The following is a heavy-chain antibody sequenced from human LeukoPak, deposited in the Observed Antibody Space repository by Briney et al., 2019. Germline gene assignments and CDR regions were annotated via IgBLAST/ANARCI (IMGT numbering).Heavy chain of an antibody. CDR3: ARVSPEIVVVTGTGAPDY. V-gene: IGHV3-33*08. D-gene: IGHD2-21*02. J-gene: IGHJ4*02. Sequence: GGSVRLSCAASGFTFINYGMHWVRQAPGKGLEWVAVIWYDGSKKYYADSVKGRFTISRDNSKNTVYLQMNSLRAEDTAVYYCARVSPEIVVVTGTGAPDYWGQGTLVTVSS. CDR1: GFTFINYG. CDR2: IWYDGSKK.